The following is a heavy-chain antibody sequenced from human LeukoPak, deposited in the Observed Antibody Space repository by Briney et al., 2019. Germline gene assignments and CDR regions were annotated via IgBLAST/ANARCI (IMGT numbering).Heavy chain of an antibody. D-gene: IGHD3-3*01. CDR1: GFTFSSYG. J-gene: IGHJ4*02. V-gene: IGHV3-33*01. CDR2: IWYDGSNK. CDR3: ARSVGYYVDY. Sequence: GGSLRLSCAASGFTFSSYGMHWVRRAPGKGLEWVAVIWYDGSNKYYADSVKGRFTISRDNSKNTLYLQVNSLRAEDTAVYYCARSVGYYVDYWGQGTLVTVSS.